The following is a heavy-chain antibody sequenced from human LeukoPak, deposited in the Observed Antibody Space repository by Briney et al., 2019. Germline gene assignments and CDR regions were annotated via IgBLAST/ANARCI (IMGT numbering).Heavy chain of an antibody. J-gene: IGHJ6*03. Sequence: GGSLRFSCAASGFTFSSYAMSWVRQAPGKGLEWGSAISGSGGSTYYADSVKGRFTISRDNSKNTLYLQMNSLRAEDTAVYYCAKAPRLELRNYMDVWGKGTTVTVSS. CDR2: ISGSGGST. CDR1: GFTFSSYA. V-gene: IGHV3-23*01. D-gene: IGHD1-7*01. CDR3: AKAPRLELRNYMDV.